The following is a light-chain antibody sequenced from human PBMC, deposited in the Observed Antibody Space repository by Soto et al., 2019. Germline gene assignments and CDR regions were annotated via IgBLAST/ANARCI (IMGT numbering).Light chain of an antibody. CDR2: DVA. Sequence: QSALTQPASVSGSPGQSITISCTGTSSDVGAYNYVSWYQHHPGKAPKLMLYDVANRPSGVSNRFSGSKSGNTASLTISGLQAEDEAESYCNSYTSSSTYVFGTGTKVTVL. CDR1: SSDVGAYNY. CDR3: NSYTSSSTYV. V-gene: IGLV2-14*03. J-gene: IGLJ1*01.